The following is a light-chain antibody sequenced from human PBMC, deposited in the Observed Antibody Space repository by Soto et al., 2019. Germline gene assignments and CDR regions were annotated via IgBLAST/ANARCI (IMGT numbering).Light chain of an antibody. CDR3: QSYHSGNVV. CDR1: SGSIASNY. J-gene: IGLJ2*01. Sequence: NFMLTQPHSVSESPGKTVTISCTRSSGSIASNYVQWYQQRPGSAPTPVIYEDNEKPSGVPDRFSGSIDSSSSSASLTVSGLKTDDEADYYCQSYHSGNVVFGGGTTLTVL. CDR2: EDN. V-gene: IGLV6-57*04.